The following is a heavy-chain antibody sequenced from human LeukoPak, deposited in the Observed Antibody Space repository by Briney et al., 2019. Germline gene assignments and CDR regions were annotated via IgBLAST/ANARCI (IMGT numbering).Heavy chain of an antibody. CDR1: GFTFDDYA. Sequence: GGSLRLSCAASGFTFDDYAMHWVRQAPGKGLEWVSLISGDGGSTYYADSVKGRFTISRDNSKNSLYLQMNSLRTEDTALYYCAKDCCSSTSENCDNYYYYGMDVWGQGTTVTVSS. V-gene: IGHV3-43*02. CDR3: AKDCCSSTSENCDNYYYYGMDV. D-gene: IGHD2-2*01. CDR2: ISGDGGST. J-gene: IGHJ6*02.